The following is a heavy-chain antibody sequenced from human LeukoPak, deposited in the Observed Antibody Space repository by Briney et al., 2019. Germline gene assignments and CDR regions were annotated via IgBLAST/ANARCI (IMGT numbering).Heavy chain of an antibody. D-gene: IGHD2-15*01. CDR1: GYTFTGYY. V-gene: IGHV1-2*04. J-gene: IGHJ4*02. Sequence: ASVKVSCKASGYTFTGYYMHWVRQAPGQGLEWMGWINPNSGGTNYAQKFQGWVTMTRNTSISTAYMELSSLRSEDTAVYYCARDCSGGSCSIPFDYWGQGTLVTVSS. CDR2: INPNSGGT. CDR3: ARDCSGGSCSIPFDY.